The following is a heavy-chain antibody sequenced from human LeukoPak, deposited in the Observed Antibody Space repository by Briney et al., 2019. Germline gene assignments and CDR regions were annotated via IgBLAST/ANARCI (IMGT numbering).Heavy chain of an antibody. CDR3: ARDLGGGSGSYHDY. V-gene: IGHV1-18*01. J-gene: IGHJ4*02. Sequence: ASVKVSCKASGYRYTSYGTTWVRQAPGQGLEWMGWISAYNGKTDYAQRFQGRVTMTTDSSTSTAYMEVRSLRSDDTAVYYCARDLGGGSGSYHDYWGQGTLVTVSS. CDR2: ISAYNGKT. D-gene: IGHD3-10*01. CDR1: GYRYTSYG.